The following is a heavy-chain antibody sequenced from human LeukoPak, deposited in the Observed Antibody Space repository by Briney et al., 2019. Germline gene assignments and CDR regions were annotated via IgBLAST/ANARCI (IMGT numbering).Heavy chain of an antibody. CDR3: ARGSPGNSIDY. Sequence: PSETLSLTCTVSGGSISSGDYYWSWVRQPPGKGLEWIGYIYYSGSTYYNPSLKSRVTISVDTSKNQFSLKLSSVTAADTAVYYCARGSPGNSIDYWGQGTLVTVSS. J-gene: IGHJ4*02. V-gene: IGHV4-30-4*01. CDR1: GGSISSGDYY. D-gene: IGHD4-23*01. CDR2: IYYSGST.